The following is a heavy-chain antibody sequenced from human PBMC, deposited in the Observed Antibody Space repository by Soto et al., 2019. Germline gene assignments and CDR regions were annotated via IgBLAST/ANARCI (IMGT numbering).Heavy chain of an antibody. CDR1: GGSIGSGGYY. Sequence: QVQLQESGPGLVKPSQTLSLTCTVSGGSIGSGGYYWDWIRQHPGKGPEWIGYIHYSGNTYYNPSLKSRLTISLDTSKNQFSLHLSSVTAADTAVYYCATNHDDISGRTPLLFDSWGQGTRVTVSS. CDR3: ATNHDDISGRTPLLFDS. D-gene: IGHD3-22*01. CDR2: IHYSGNT. V-gene: IGHV4-31*03. J-gene: IGHJ4*02.